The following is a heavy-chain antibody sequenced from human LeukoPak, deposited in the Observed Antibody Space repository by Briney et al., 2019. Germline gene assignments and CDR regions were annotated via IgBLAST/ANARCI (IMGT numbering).Heavy chain of an antibody. CDR1: GYTFTSYG. D-gene: IGHD4-17*01. Sequence: ASVKVSCKASGYTFTSYGISWVRQAPGQGLEWMGWISAYNGNTNYAQKLQGRVTMTTDTSTSTAYMELRSLRSDDTAVYYCARDSGSTTVTVILRDYWGQGTLVTVSS. V-gene: IGHV1-18*01. CDR3: ARDSGSTTVTVILRDY. CDR2: ISAYNGNT. J-gene: IGHJ4*02.